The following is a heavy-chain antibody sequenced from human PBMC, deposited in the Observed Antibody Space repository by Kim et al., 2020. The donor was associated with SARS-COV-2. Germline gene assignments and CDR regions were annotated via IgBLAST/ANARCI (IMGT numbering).Heavy chain of an antibody. CDR2: ISYDGSNK. CDR1: GFTFSSYA. V-gene: IGHV3-30*04. Sequence: GGSLRLSCAASGFTFSSYAMHWVRQAPGKGLEWVAVISYDGSNKYYADSVKGRFTISRDNSKNTLYLQMNSLRAEDTAVYYCARAGAYYYGSGSYIGGFDYWGQGTLVTVSS. D-gene: IGHD3-10*01. J-gene: IGHJ4*02. CDR3: ARAGAYYYGSGSYIGGFDY.